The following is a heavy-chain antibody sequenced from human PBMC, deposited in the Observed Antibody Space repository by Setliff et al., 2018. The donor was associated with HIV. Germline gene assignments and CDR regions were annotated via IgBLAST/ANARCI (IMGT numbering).Heavy chain of an antibody. V-gene: IGHV4-39*01. D-gene: IGHD3-22*01. J-gene: IGHJ4*02. CDR3: GRQVPVPGVAVTPIDY. CDR1: GDSISSSTFY. CDR2: IYYSGTT. Sequence: SETLSLTCTASGDSISSSTFYWGWIRQPPGKGLEWIGSIYYSGTTYYNPSLNSRVTISVDTSKNQFSLKLSSVTAADTAVYYCGRQVPVPGVAVTPIDYWGQGTLVTV.